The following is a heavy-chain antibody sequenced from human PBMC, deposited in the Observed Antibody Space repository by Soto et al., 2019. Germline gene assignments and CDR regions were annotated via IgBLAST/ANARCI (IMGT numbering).Heavy chain of an antibody. CDR2: ISYDGSNK. Sequence: QVQLVESGGGVVQPGRSVRLSCAASGFTFSGYAMHWVRQAPGKGLEWVAAISYDGSNKYYADSVKGRFIISRDNSKNTLYPQMNSLSPEDTAVYYCARGGGGYYYYGMDVWGQGTTVTVSS. CDR3: ARGGGGYYYYGMDV. V-gene: IGHV3-30*14. J-gene: IGHJ6*02. D-gene: IGHD2-15*01. CDR1: GFTFSGYA.